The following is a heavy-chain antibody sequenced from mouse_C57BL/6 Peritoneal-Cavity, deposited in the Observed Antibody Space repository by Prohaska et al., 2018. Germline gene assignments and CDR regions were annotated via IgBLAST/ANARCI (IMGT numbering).Heavy chain of an antibody. D-gene: IGHD1-1*01. CDR3: ARDYDFDY. CDR1: GYTFTSYW. J-gene: IGHJ2*01. V-gene: IGHV1-61*01. Sequence: RPGSSVKLSCKASGYTFTSYWMDWVKQRPGQGLEWIGNIYPSDSETHYNQKFKDKATLTVDKSSSTAYMQLSSLTSEDSAVYYCARDYDFDYGGQGTTLTVSS. CDR2: IYPSDSET.